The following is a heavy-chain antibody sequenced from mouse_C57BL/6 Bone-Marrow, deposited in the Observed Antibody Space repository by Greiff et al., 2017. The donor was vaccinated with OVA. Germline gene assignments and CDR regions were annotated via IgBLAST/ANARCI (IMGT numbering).Heavy chain of an antibody. V-gene: IGHV1-53*01. CDR3: AREGAGHWYFDV. D-gene: IGHD3-3*01. CDR2: INPSNGGT. J-gene: IGHJ1*03. CDR1: GYTFTSYW. Sequence: VQLQQPGTELVKPGASVKLSCKASGYTFTSYWMHSVKQRPGQGLEWIGNINPSNGGTNYNEKFKSKATLTVDKSSSTAYMQLSSLTSEDSAVYYCAREGAGHWYFDVWGTGTTVTVSS.